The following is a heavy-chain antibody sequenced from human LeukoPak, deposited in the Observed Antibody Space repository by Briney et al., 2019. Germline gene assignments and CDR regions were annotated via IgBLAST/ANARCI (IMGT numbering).Heavy chain of an antibody. Sequence: SETLSLTCTVSGGSISSGSYYWSWIRQPPGKGLEWIGYIYYSGSTNYNPSLKSRVTISVDTSKNQFSLKLSSVTAADTAVYYCARVSGLLWFGELKYYFDYWGQGTLVTVSS. J-gene: IGHJ4*02. CDR1: GGSISSGSYY. CDR3: ARVSGLLWFGELKYYFDY. CDR2: IYYSGST. V-gene: IGHV4-61*01. D-gene: IGHD3-10*01.